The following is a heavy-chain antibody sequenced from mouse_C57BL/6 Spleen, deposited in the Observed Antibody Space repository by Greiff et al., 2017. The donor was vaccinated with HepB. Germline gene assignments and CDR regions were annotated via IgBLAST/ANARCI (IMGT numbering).Heavy chain of an antibody. CDR2: ISSGSSTI. D-gene: IGHD1-1*02. J-gene: IGHJ4*01. Sequence: EVQRVESGGGLVKPGGSLKLSCAASGFTFSDYGMHWVRQAPEKGLEWVAYISSGSSTIYYADTVKGRFTISRDNAKNTLFLQMTSLRSEDTAMYYCSTIIWVYAMDYWGQLTSVTVSS. CDR3: STIIWVYAMDY. V-gene: IGHV5-17*01. CDR1: GFTFSDYG.